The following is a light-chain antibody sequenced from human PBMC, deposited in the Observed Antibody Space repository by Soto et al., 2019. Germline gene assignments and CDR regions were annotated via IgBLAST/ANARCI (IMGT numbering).Light chain of an antibody. CDR3: QKYNSAPWT. J-gene: IGKJ1*01. CDR1: QGISNY. V-gene: IGKV1-27*01. Sequence: DIQMTQSPSSLSASVGDRVTITCRASQGISNYLAWYQQKPGKVPKLLIYAASTLQSGVPSRFSGSGSGTDFTLSISSLLPKDVATYYGQKYNSAPWTFGQGTKVEIK. CDR2: AAS.